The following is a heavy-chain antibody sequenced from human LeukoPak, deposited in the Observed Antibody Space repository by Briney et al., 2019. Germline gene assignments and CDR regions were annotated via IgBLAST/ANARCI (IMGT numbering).Heavy chain of an antibody. V-gene: IGHV3-30*03. D-gene: IGHD3-10*01. CDR3: ASSLWFGELLFDIDY. Sequence: GGSLRLSCAASGFTFSSYGMHWVRQAPGKGLEWVAVISYDGSNIYYADSVKGRFTISRDYSKNTLYLQMNSLRAEDTAVYSCASSLWFGELLFDIDYWGQGTLVTVSS. CDR1: GFTFSSYG. CDR2: ISYDGSNI. J-gene: IGHJ4*02.